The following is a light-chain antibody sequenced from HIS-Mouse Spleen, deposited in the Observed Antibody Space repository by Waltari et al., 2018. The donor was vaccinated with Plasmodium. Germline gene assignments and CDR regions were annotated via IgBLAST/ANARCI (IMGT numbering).Light chain of an antibody. CDR3: RQSYSIWT. CDR1: QSISSY. Sequence: DIQMTQSPSSLSASVGDRVTITCRASQSISSYLNWYQQKPGKAPKLLIYAASSLQSGVPSRFSGTGSGTDFTLTISSLQPEDFATYFCRQSYSIWTFGQGTKVEIK. V-gene: IGKV1-39*01. CDR2: AAS. J-gene: IGKJ1*01.